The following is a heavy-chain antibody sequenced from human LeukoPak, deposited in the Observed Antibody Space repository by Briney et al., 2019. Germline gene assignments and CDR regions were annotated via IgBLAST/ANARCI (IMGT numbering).Heavy chain of an antibody. V-gene: IGHV1-24*01. CDR3: ARAQSRYYSAGGY. D-gene: IGHD3-10*01. Sequence: GASVKVSCKVSGYTLTELSMHWVRQAPGKGLEWMGGFDPEDGETIYAQKFQGRVTMTRNTSISTAYMELSSLRSEDTAVYYCARAQSRYYSAGGYWGQGTLVTVSS. CDR2: FDPEDGET. J-gene: IGHJ4*02. CDR1: GYTLTELS.